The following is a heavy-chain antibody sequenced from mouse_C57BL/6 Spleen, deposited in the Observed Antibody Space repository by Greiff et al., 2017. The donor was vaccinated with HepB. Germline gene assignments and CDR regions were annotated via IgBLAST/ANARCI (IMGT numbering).Heavy chain of an antibody. V-gene: IGHV2-5*01. D-gene: IGHD2-1*01. Sequence: QVQLKESGPGLVQPSQSLSITCTVSGFSLTSYGVHWVRQSPGKGLEWLGVIWRGGSTDYNAAFMSRLSITKDNSKSQVFFKMNSLQADDTAIYYCAKNIRNGNYLFAYWGQGTLVTVSA. J-gene: IGHJ3*01. CDR1: GFSLTSYG. CDR2: IWRGGST. CDR3: AKNIRNGNYLFAY.